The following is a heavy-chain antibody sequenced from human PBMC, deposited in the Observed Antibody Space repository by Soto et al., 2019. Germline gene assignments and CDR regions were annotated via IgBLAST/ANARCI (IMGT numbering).Heavy chain of an antibody. D-gene: IGHD3-10*01. V-gene: IGHV4-59*01. Sequence: SETLSLTCTVSGGSISSYYWSWIRQPPGKGLEWIGYISYSGSTNYNPSLKSRVTISVDTSKNQFSLKLSSVTAADTAVYYCARVWGGAFDIWGQGTMVTVSS. J-gene: IGHJ3*02. CDR1: GGSISSYY. CDR3: ARVWGGAFDI. CDR2: ISYSGST.